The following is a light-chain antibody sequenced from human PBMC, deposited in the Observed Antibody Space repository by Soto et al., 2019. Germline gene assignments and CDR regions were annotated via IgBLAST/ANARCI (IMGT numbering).Light chain of an antibody. J-gene: IGKJ4*01. Sequence: EIVMTQSPATLSVTRGERATLSCRASQSVSSNLAWYQQKPGQAPRLLIYGASTRATGIPARFSGSGSGTEFTLTISSLQYEDFAVYYCQQYNNWPLTFGGGTKVEIK. CDR2: GAS. CDR1: QSVSSN. CDR3: QQYNNWPLT. V-gene: IGKV3D-15*01.